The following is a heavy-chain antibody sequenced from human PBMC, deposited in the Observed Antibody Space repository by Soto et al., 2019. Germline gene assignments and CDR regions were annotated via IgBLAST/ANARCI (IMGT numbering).Heavy chain of an antibody. Sequence: GASVKVSCKASGYTFTSYAMHWVRQAPGQRLEWMGWINAGNGNTKYSQKFQGRVTITRDTSASTAYMELSSLRSEDTAVYYCARRMVGCSSTSCYLYSRYDWFDPWGQGTLVTVSS. J-gene: IGHJ5*02. V-gene: IGHV1-3*01. CDR1: GYTFTSYA. D-gene: IGHD2-2*01. CDR3: ARRMVGCSSTSCYLYSRYDWFDP. CDR2: INAGNGNT.